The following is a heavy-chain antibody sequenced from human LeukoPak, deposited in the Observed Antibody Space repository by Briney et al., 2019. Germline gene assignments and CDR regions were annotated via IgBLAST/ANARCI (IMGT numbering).Heavy chain of an antibody. CDR1: GFTFSSYA. Sequence: GGSLRLSCAASGFTFSSYAMSWVRQAPGKGLEWVSAISGSGGSTYYADSVKGRFTISRDNSKNTLYLQMNSLRAEDTPVYYCAKYGQLWPRDLYYFDYWGQGTLVTVSS. CDR3: AKYGQLWPRDLYYFDY. V-gene: IGHV3-23*01. J-gene: IGHJ4*02. D-gene: IGHD3-10*01. CDR2: ISGSGGST.